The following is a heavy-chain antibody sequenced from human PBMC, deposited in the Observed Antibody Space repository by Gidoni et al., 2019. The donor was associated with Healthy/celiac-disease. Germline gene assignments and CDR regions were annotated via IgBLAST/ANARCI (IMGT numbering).Heavy chain of an antibody. CDR3: ASRLGLRFLEWSDYYYMDV. D-gene: IGHD3-3*01. CDR1: GYTFTSYY. J-gene: IGHJ6*03. CDR2: INPSGGST. V-gene: IGHV1-46*03. Sequence: QVQLVQSGAEVKKPGASVKVSCKASGYTFTSYYMHWVRQAPGQGREWMGRINPSGGSTSYAQKFQGRVTMTRDTSTSTVYMELSSLRSEDTAVYYCASRLGLRFLEWSDYYYMDVWGKGTTVTVSS.